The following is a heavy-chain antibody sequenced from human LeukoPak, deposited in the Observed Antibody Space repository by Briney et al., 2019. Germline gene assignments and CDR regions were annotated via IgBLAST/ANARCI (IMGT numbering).Heavy chain of an antibody. CDR2: INHSGST. J-gene: IGHJ4*02. D-gene: IGHD6-6*01. V-gene: IGHV4-38-2*02. Sequence: PSETLSLTCTVSGYSISSGYYWGWIRQPPGKGLEWIGEINHSGSTNHNPSLKSRVTISVDKSKNQFSLKLSSVTAADTAVYYCASQIAASYYFDYWGQGTLVTVSS. CDR1: GYSISSGYY. CDR3: ASQIAASYYFDY.